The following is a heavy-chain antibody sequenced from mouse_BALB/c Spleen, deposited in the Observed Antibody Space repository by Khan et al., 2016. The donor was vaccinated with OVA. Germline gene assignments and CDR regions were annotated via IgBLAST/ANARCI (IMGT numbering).Heavy chain of an antibody. V-gene: IGHV3-8*02. CDR1: GDSITTGY. D-gene: IGHD2-14*01. J-gene: IGHJ3*01. CDR2: IIYTGYT. Sequence: EVQLQESGPSLVKPSQTLSLTCSVTGDSITTGYWNWIRKFPGNKLEYMGYIIYTGYTYYNQSLKSRIAITRHTTNNQYYLQLTSVPAEDTATYYCARATYRYAFVYWGQGTLVTVSA. CDR3: ARATYRYAFVY.